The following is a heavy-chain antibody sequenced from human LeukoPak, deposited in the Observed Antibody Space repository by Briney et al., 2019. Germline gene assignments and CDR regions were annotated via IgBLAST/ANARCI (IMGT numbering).Heavy chain of an antibody. D-gene: IGHD3-10*01. J-gene: IGHJ3*02. V-gene: IGHV4-38-2*02. CDR2: IFHSGST. Sequence: PSETLSLTCTVSGYSISNDYYWGWIRQPPGKGLEWIGTIFHSGSTYYNPSLQSRVTTSVDTSKNQFSLSLSSVTAADTAVYYCARWEVRLNAFEMWGQGTMVTVSS. CDR3: ARWEVRLNAFEM. CDR1: GYSISNDYY.